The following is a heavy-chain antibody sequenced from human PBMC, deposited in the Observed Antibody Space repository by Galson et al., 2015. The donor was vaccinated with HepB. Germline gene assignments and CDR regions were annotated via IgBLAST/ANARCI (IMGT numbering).Heavy chain of an antibody. D-gene: IGHD3-22*01. J-gene: IGHJ4*02. CDR3: ARMVAYDSSGYGRDY. V-gene: IGHV5-10-1*01. CDR2: IDPSDSYT. CDR1: GYSFTSYW. Sequence: QSGAEVKKPGESLRISCKGSGYSFTSYWISWVRQMPGKGLEWMGRIDPSDSYTNYSPSFQGHVTISADKSISTAYLQWSSLKASDTAMYYCARMVAYDSSGYGRDYWGQGTLVTVSS.